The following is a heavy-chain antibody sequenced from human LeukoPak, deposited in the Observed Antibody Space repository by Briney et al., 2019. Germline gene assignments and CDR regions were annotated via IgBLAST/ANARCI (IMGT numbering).Heavy chain of an antibody. CDR1: GYTFTSYS. J-gene: IGHJ6*03. CDR3: ARRRYSSHYYYMDV. Sequence: GASVKVSCKASGYTFTSYSISWVRQAPGQGLEWMGWISAYNGNTNYAQKLQGRVTMTTDTSTSTAYMELRSLRSDDTAVYYCARRRYSSHYYYMDVWGKGTTVTVSS. D-gene: IGHD6-13*01. V-gene: IGHV1-18*01. CDR2: ISAYNGNT.